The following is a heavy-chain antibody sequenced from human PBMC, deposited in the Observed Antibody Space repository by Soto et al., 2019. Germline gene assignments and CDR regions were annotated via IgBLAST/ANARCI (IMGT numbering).Heavy chain of an antibody. J-gene: IGHJ3*02. D-gene: IGHD2-2*01. V-gene: IGHV2-5*02. CDR1: GFSLSTSGVG. CDR3: AHTVSSFHCSSTSCYDAFAAFDI. CDR2: IYWDDDK. Sequence: SGPTLVKPTQTLTLTCTFSGFSLSTSGVGVGWIRQPPGKALEWLALIYWDDDKRYSPSLKSRLTITKDTSKNQVVLTMTNMDPVDTATYYCAHTVSSFHCSSTSCYDAFAAFDIWGQGTIVTVSS.